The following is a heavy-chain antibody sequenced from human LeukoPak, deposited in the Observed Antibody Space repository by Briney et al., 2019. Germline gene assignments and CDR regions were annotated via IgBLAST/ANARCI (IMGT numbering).Heavy chain of an antibody. CDR2: ISGSSTTI. CDR1: GFTFSGYS. Sequence: GGSLRLSCAASGFTFSGYSMSWVRQAPGKGLEWVSAISGSSTTIYYADSVKGRFTISRDNSKNTLYLQINSLRGEDTAVYYCAKDSGGTYFYYSYYMDIWGKGTMVTVSS. D-gene: IGHD1-26*01. V-gene: IGHV3-23*01. J-gene: IGHJ6*03. CDR3: AKDSGGTYFYYSYYMDI.